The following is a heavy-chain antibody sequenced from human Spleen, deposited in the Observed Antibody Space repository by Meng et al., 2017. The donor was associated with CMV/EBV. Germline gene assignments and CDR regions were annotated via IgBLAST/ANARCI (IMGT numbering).Heavy chain of an antibody. Sequence: YTFTAHYFPWARQAPAQGLEWMGWIHPHRGDTNYAQQFQGRVTLTRDTSINTAYMELSSLRSEDTAVYYCAREPYCSSTSCYLNWFDPWGQGTLVTVSS. CDR1: YTFTAHY. D-gene: IGHD2-2*01. J-gene: IGHJ5*02. CDR2: IHPHRGDT. V-gene: IGHV1-2*02. CDR3: AREPYCSSTSCYLNWFDP.